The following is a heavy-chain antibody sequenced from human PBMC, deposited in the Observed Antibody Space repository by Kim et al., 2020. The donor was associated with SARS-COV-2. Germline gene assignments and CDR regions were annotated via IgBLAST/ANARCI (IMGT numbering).Heavy chain of an antibody. CDR2: IDSGAAST. CDR1: GFTFNNYA. D-gene: IGHD3-3*01. V-gene: IGHV3-23*03. CDR3: VKDHLASASDFYGMDV. J-gene: IGHJ6*02. Sequence: GGSLRLSCAASGFTFNNYAMTWVRQAPGKGLEWVSVIDSGAASTYYADSVKGRFTISRDNSKDTVYLQMNSLRAEDTAVYYCVKDHLASASDFYGMDVWGQGTTVTVSS.